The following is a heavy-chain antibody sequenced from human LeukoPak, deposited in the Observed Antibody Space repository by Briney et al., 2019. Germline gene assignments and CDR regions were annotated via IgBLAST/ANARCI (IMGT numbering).Heavy chain of an antibody. V-gene: IGHV3-30*02. CDR3: ASGYCSGGSCSRNLGY. D-gene: IGHD2-15*01. Sequence: PGGSLRLSCAASGFTFSSYGMHWVRQAPGKGLGWVAFIRYDGSNKYYADSVKGRFTISRDNSKNTLYLQMNSLRAEDTAVYYCASGYCSGGSCSRNLGYWGQGTLVTVSS. J-gene: IGHJ4*02. CDR2: IRYDGSNK. CDR1: GFTFSSYG.